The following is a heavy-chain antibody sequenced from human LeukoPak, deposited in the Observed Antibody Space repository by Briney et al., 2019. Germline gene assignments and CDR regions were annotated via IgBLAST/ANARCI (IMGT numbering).Heavy chain of an antibody. V-gene: IGHV3-74*01. CDR1: GFTFSSYW. CDR3: VRAVGGNDGRAFGY. D-gene: IGHD3-3*01. CDR2: VSSDGSIT. Sequence: GMSLRLSCAASGFTFSSYWMHWVRQAPGKGLVWVSRVSSDGSITDYTDSVKGRFTISRDNAKNTLCLQMNSLRAEDTAMYYCVRAVGGNDGRAFGYWAQGTLVTVSS. J-gene: IGHJ4*02.